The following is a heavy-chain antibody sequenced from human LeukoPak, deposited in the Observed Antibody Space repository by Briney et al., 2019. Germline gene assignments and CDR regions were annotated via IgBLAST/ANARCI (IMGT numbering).Heavy chain of an antibody. CDR1: GGSISNYY. V-gene: IGHV4-4*07. D-gene: IGHD2-15*01. CDR2: ISTSGST. CDR3: ARERGTIAVPYYFDF. Sequence: PSETLSLTCRASGGSISNYYWSWIRQPAGKGLDWIGRISTSGSTNYKPSLRSRVTISMDASKDQFSLRLSSVTAADTAVYYCARERGTIAVPYYFDFWGPGILVTVSS. J-gene: IGHJ4*02.